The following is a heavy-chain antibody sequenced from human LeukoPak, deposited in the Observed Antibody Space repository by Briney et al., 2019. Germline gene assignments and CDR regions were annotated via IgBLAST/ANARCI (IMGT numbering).Heavy chain of an antibody. D-gene: IGHD6-6*01. V-gene: IGHV4-30-2*01. CDR2: IYHSGST. CDR1: GGSISSGGYY. CDR3: ARGMDYSSSFHYYYYMDV. Sequence: SETLSLTCTVSGGSISSGGYYWSWIRQPPGKGLEWIGYIYHSGSTYYNPSLKSRVTISVDRSKNQFSLKLSSVTAADTAVYYCARGMDYSSSFHYYYYMDVWGKGTTVTVSS. J-gene: IGHJ6*03.